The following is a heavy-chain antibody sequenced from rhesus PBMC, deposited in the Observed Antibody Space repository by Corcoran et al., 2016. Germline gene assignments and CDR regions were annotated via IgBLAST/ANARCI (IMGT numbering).Heavy chain of an antibody. Sequence: QAQLQESGPSGLTPSETLSLTCAVAGVTITRTHWRSWLLTAPGRGVEWVWGLDGSGVSTEHNSSHKSRIITSIDTTKKQSSLKLSSVTDAASVVYYCASAGDDYGYYYTQYWYFDIWGPGTPITISS. D-gene: IGHD3-9*01. J-gene: IGHJ2*01. CDR1: GVTITRTHW. CDR2: LDGSGVST. V-gene: IGHV4-93*02. CDR3: ASAGDDYGYYYTQYWYFDI.